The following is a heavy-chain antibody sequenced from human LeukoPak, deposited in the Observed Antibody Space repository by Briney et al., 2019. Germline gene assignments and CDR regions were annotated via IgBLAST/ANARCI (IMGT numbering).Heavy chain of an antibody. CDR1: GYSFTSSW. CDR2: IYPGVSDT. J-gene: IGHJ4*02. V-gene: IGHV5-51*01. CDR3: ARRHHEWELLDY. D-gene: IGHD1-26*01. Sequence: GESLKISCKGSGYSFTSSWIGWVRQMPGKGLEWVGIIYPGVSDTRYSPSFQGQVTISADKSITTAYLQWSSLKASDTAMYYCARRHHEWELLDYWGQGTLVTVSS.